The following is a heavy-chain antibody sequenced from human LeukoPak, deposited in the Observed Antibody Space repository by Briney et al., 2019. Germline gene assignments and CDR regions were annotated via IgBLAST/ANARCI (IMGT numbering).Heavy chain of an antibody. V-gene: IGHV4-39*01. J-gene: IGHJ4*02. CDR2: VYSSGST. CDR3: ARITPGGNSGDY. Sequence: SETLSLTCTVPGGSISSSSYYWGWIRQPPGKGLEWIGSVYSSGSTYYNPSLKSRVTISVDTSKNQFSLKLTSVTAADTAVYYCARITPGGNSGDYWGQGTLVTVSS. D-gene: IGHD4-23*01. CDR1: GGSISSSSYY.